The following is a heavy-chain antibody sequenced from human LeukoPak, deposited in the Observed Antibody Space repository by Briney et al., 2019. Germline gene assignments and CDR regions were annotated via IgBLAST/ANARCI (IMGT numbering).Heavy chain of an antibody. D-gene: IGHD2-15*01. CDR2: IDEDGSEK. J-gene: IGHJ5*01. CDR1: GFTFNKNW. CDR3: ARGGDWYGS. Sequence: GGSLRLSCAASGFTFNKNWMSWVRQAPGKGPEWVANIDEDGSEKYYVDSVRGRFTISRDNAQNSLYLQMNSLRAEDTAVYYCARGGDWYGSWGQGTLVTVSS. V-gene: IGHV3-7*01.